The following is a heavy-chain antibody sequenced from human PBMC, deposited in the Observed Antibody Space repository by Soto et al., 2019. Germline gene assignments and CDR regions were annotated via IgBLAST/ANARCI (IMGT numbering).Heavy chain of an antibody. CDR1: GGTFSSYT. D-gene: IGHD3-10*01. V-gene: IGHV1-69*02. Sequence: EASVKVSCKASGGTFSSYTISWVRQAPGQGLEWMGRIIPILGIANYAQKFQGRVTITADKSTSTAYMELSSLRSEDTAVYYCARAIYYYGSGYYYYYGMDVWGQGTTVTVS. CDR3: ARAIYYYGSGYYYYYGMDV. J-gene: IGHJ6*02. CDR2: IIPILGIA.